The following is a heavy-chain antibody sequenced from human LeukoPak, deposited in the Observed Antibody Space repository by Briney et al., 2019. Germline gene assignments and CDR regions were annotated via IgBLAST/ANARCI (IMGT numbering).Heavy chain of an antibody. J-gene: IGHJ5*02. CDR1: GFTFSSHS. V-gene: IGHV3-48*04. CDR2: IGTSGSAM. CDR3: AREVKTASGTWWFDA. Sequence: GGSLRLSCAASGFTFSSHSMNWVRQTPGKGLEWVAYIGTSGSAMYYADSVKGRFTISRDNARDSLYLQMNSLRAEDTAVYYCAREVKTASGTWWFDAWGQGTLVTVSS. D-gene: IGHD6-13*01.